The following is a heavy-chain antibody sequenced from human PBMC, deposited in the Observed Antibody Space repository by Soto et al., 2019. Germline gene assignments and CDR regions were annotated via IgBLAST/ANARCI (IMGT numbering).Heavy chain of an antibody. V-gene: IGHV4-38-2*01. CDR2: IYHSGST. J-gene: IGHJ4*02. D-gene: IGHD3-22*01. Sequence: SETLSLTCAVSGYSISSGYYWGWIRQPPGKGLEWIGSIYHSGSTYYNPSLKSRVTISVDTSKNQFSLKLSSVTAADTAVYYCASGDSSGYFVYFDYWGQGTLVTVSS. CDR3: ASGDSSGYFVYFDY. CDR1: GYSISSGYY.